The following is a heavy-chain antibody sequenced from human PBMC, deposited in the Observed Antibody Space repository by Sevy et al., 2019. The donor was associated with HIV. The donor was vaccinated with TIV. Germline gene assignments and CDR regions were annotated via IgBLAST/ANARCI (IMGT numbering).Heavy chain of an antibody. D-gene: IGHD1-26*01. CDR2: IWYDGSNK. J-gene: IGHJ4*02. V-gene: IGHV3-33*01. CDR3: ARERGSYTLFDY. CDR1: GFTFSSYG. Sequence: GGSPRLSCAASGFTFSSYGMHWVRQAPGKGLEWVAVIWYDGSNKYYADSVKGRFTISRDNSKNTLYLQMNSLRAEDTAVYYCARERGSYTLFDYWGQGTLVTVSS.